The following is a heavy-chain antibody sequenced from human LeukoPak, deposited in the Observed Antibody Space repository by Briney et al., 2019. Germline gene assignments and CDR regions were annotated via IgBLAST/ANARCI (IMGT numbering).Heavy chain of an antibody. D-gene: IGHD1-1*01. CDR1: GYTFNGFG. V-gene: IGHV1-18*01. CDR2: ISAFDGGT. CDR3: ARLARYHLLEASDI. J-gene: IGHJ3*02. Sequence: GASVKVSCKASGYTFNGFGISGVRQAPGQGLEWMGWISAFDGGTIYAQSLQGRLSMTTETSTTTAYMELRGLRSDDTAVYYCARLARYHLLEASDIWGQGTMVTVSS.